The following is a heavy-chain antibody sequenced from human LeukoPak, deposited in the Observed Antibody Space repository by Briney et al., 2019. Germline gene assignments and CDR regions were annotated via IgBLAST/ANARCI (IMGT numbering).Heavy chain of an antibody. Sequence: GGSLRLSCAASGFTFSSYSMIWVRQTPGKGLEWVSSISSSSSYIYYADSVKGRSTVSRDNAKNSLYLQMHSLRAEDTAVYYCARADYYDSSGYLWGQGTLVTVSS. CDR1: GFTFSSYS. D-gene: IGHD3-22*01. J-gene: IGHJ4*02. V-gene: IGHV3-21*01. CDR2: ISSSSSYI. CDR3: ARADYYDSSGYL.